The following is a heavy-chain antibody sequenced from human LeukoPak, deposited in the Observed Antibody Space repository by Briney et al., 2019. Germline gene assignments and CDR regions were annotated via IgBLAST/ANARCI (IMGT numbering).Heavy chain of an antibody. CDR3: ARVVASTSIDS. J-gene: IGHJ4*02. V-gene: IGHV4-39*07. D-gene: IGHD2-15*01. CDR1: GGSISSSSYY. CDR2: IYYSGST. Sequence: SETLSLTCTVSGGSISSSSYYWGWIRQPPGKGLEWIGSIYYSGSTYYNPSLKSRVTISVDTSKNQFSLKLTSVTAADTAIYYCARVVASTSIDSWGQGTLVTVSS.